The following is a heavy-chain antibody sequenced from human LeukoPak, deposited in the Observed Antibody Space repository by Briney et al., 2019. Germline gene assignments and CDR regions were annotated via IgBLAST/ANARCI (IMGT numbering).Heavy chain of an antibody. V-gene: IGHV4-61*02. CDR1: GGSISSGSYY. CDR2: IYTSGST. J-gene: IGHJ4*02. Sequence: SETLSLTCTVSGGSISSGSYYWSWIRQPAGKRVEWIGRIYTSGSTNYNPSLKSRVTISVDTSKNQFSLKLSSVTAADTAVYYCARLYRYYFDYWGQGTLVTVSS. CDR3: ARLYRYYFDY.